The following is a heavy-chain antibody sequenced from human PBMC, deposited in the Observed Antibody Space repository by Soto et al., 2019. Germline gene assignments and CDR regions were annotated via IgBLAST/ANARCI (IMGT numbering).Heavy chain of an antibody. J-gene: IGHJ4*02. CDR3: ARAYGDYFDY. Sequence: ALVKVSCTAFGYAITSNCIGWVRQAPGQGLEWMGWISAYNGNTNYAQKLQGRVTMTTDTSTSTAYMELRSLRSDDTAVYYCARAYGDYFDYWGQGTLVTVSS. D-gene: IGHD4-17*01. CDR2: ISAYNGNT. CDR1: GYAITSNC. V-gene: IGHV1-18*01.